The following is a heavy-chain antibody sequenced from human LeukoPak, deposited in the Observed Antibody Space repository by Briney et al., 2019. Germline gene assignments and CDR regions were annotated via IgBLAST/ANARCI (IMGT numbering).Heavy chain of an antibody. CDR2: ISGSNGNT. CDR1: GYTFTSAG. CDR3: ARSGRGTYYYFDL. V-gene: IGHV1-18*01. D-gene: IGHD5-12*01. J-gene: IGHJ4*02. Sequence: GASVKVSCKASGYTFTSAGISGVRQAPGQGLEWMGWISGSNGNTNYAQKFLGRVTMTADTSTSTAYMELRSLTSDDTAVYYCARSGRGTYYYFDLWGQGTLVTVSS.